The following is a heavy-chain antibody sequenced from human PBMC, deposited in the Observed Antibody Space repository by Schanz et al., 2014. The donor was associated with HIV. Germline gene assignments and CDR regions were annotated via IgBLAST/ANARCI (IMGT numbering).Heavy chain of an antibody. D-gene: IGHD4-17*01. J-gene: IGHJ6*02. CDR1: RFSFRGYG. CDR3: ARDFFADGDLFYYDYYGMDV. CDR2: IKKDGSDK. V-gene: IGHV3-7*01. Sequence: VQLVESGGGVVQPGRSLILSCAASRFSFRGYGMHWVRQAPGKGLEWVAHIKKDGSDKYYVGSVNGRFTISRDNARNSLFLQMSRLRVEDTAVYYCARDFFADGDLFYYDYYGMDVWGQGTTVTVSS.